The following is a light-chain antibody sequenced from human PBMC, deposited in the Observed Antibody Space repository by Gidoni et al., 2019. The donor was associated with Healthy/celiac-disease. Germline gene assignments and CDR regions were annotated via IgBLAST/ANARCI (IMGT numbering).Light chain of an antibody. CDR3: QKYKSVPWT. CDR1: QGISKY. CDR2: DAS. J-gene: IGKJ1*01. Sequence: DIQMTQSPSSLSASVGDRVTITCRASQGISKYLDWYQQKPGKVPKLLIYDASNLESGVPSRFSGSGSGTDFTLTISSLQAEDVATYYCQKYKSVPWTFGQGTKVEIK. V-gene: IGKV1-27*01.